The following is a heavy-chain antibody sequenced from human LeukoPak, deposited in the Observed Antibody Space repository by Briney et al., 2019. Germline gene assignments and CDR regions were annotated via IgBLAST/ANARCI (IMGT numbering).Heavy chain of an antibody. D-gene: IGHD6-19*01. Sequence: SVKVSCKASGFTFTSSAMQWVRQARGQRLEWIGWILVGSGNTNYAQKFQEIATITRDMSTSTAYMELSSLRSEDTAVYYCAADSGIAVANYWGQGTLVTVSS. CDR3: AADSGIAVANY. V-gene: IGHV1-58*02. CDR1: GFTFTSSA. J-gene: IGHJ4*02. CDR2: ILVGSGNT.